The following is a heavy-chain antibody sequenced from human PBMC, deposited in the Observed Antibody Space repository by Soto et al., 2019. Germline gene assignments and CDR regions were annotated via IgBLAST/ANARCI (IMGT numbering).Heavy chain of an antibody. CDR2: IYYSGST. D-gene: IGHD5-12*01. CDR3: ARHPNIVATTDAFDI. V-gene: IGHV4-59*08. J-gene: IGHJ3*02. Sequence: SETLSLTCTVSGGSISSYYWSWIRQPPGKGLEWIGYIYYSGSTNYNPSLKSRVTISVDTSKNQFSLKLSSVTAADTAVYYCARHPNIVATTDAFDIWGQVTMVTVSS. CDR1: GGSISSYY.